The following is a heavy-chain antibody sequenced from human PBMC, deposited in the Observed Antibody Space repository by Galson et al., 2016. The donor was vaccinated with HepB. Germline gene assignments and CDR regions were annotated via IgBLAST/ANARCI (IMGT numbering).Heavy chain of an antibody. V-gene: IGHV1-18*01. D-gene: IGHD1-26*01. Sequence: SVKVSCKASGYTFSIFSISWVRQAPGQGLEWMGWINGDNGHTNYAQTVQGRVTMTTDTSTNTVYLDLRSLGSDDTAVYYCARHSTTQTDIQRGRRTYYCNGLDVWGQGTTVTVSS. CDR3: ARHSTTQTDIQRGRRTYYCNGLDV. CDR2: INGDNGHT. CDR1: GYTFSIFS. J-gene: IGHJ6*02.